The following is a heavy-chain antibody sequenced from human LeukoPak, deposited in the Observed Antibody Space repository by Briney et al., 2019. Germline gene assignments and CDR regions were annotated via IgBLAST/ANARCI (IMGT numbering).Heavy chain of an antibody. CDR3: ARDRVVAGTRENYYYGMDV. CDR1: GGSISSYC. D-gene: IGHD6-19*01. Sequence: SETLSLTCTVSGGSISSYCWSWIRQPPGKGLEWIGCIYYSGSTNYNPSLKSRVTISVDTSKNQFSLKLSSVTAADTAVYYCARDRVVAGTRENYYYGMDVWGQGTTVTVSS. CDR2: IYYSGST. V-gene: IGHV4-59*01. J-gene: IGHJ6*02.